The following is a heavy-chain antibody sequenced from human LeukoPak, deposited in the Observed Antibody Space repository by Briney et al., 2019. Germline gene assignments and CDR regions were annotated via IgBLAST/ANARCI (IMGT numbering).Heavy chain of an antibody. CDR2: ISSSRSYI. D-gene: IGHD1-26*01. J-gene: IGHJ4*02. CDR1: GFPFSSYS. CDR3: ARDWEGFDY. Sequence: GGSLRLSCAASGFPFSSYSMNWVRQAPGKGLEGVSSISSSRSYIYYAGSVKGRFTISRDNAKNSLYLQMNSLRAEDTAVYYCARDWEGFDYWGQGTLVTVSS. V-gene: IGHV3-21*01.